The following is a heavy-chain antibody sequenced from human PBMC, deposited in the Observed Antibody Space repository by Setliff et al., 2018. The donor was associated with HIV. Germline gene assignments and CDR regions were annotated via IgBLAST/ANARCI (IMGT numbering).Heavy chain of an antibody. CDR2: ISGSGGSP. CDR1: GFTFSNAW. J-gene: IGHJ4*02. CDR3: AKDTEGYYDSSGYINPYFDY. Sequence: GSLRLSCAASGFTFSNAWMSWVRQAPGKGLEWVSSISGSGGSPYYADSVKGRFTISRDNSKNTLYLQMNSLRAEDTAVYYCAKDTEGYYDSSGYINPYFDYWGQGTLVTVSS. D-gene: IGHD3-22*01. V-gene: IGHV3-23*01.